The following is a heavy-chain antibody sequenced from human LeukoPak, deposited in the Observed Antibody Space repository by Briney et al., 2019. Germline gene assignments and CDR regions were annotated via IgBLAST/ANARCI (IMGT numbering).Heavy chain of an antibody. CDR2: MSKDGATI. V-gene: IGHV3-30*03. CDR3: ASPAVGSGSEYFDY. Sequence: GGSLRLSCVASGFTFSRHGMHWARHAPGKGLTWVAGMSKDGATIRYEVSVEGRFTIFRDNAKNTLYLQMNSLRAEDTAVYYCASPAVGSGSEYFDYWGQGTLVTVSS. D-gene: IGHD3-10*01. CDR1: GFTFSRHG. J-gene: IGHJ4*02.